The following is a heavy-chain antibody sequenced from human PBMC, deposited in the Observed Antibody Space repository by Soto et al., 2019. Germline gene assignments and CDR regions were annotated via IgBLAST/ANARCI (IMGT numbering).Heavy chain of an antibody. D-gene: IGHD3-22*01. CDR1: GFTFSTYG. V-gene: IGHV3-30*18. J-gene: IGHJ4*02. CDR3: AKEQLAMTVVVADYFDS. CDR2: ISYDGGSK. Sequence: QVQLVESGGGVVQPGKSLRLSCAASGFTFSTYGIHWVRQAPGKGLEWVALISYDGGSKYYGDSVKGRFFISRDNSHNTVSLQMNSLRADDTAVYFCAKEQLAMTVVVADYFDSWGQGTLVTVSS.